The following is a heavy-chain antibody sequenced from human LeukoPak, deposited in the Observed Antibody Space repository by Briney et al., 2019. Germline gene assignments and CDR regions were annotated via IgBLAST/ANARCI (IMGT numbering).Heavy chain of an antibody. V-gene: IGHV3-21*01. J-gene: IGHJ5*02. CDR2: ISSSSSYI. CDR1: GFTFSSYS. D-gene: IGHD3-3*01. CDR3: ARGGDRITNWYYDLWSGYYSWFDP. Sequence: GGSLRLSCAASGFTFSSYSMNWVRQAPGKGLEWVSSISSSSSYIYYADSVKGRFTISRDNAKNSLYLQMNSLRAEDTAVYYCARGGDRITNWYYDLWSGYYSWFDPWGQGTLVTVSS.